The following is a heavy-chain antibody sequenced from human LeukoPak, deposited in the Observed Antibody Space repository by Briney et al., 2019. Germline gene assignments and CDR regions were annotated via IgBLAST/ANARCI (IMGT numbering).Heavy chain of an antibody. Sequence: PSQTLSLTCTVSGGSISSGSYYWSWIRQPAGKGLEWIGYIYHSGSTYYNPSLKSRVTISVDRSKNQFSLKLSSVTAADTAVYYCASILGNDAFDIWGQGTMVTVSS. CDR1: GGSISSGSYY. J-gene: IGHJ3*02. CDR2: IYHSGST. D-gene: IGHD7-27*01. V-gene: IGHV4-30-2*01. CDR3: ASILGNDAFDI.